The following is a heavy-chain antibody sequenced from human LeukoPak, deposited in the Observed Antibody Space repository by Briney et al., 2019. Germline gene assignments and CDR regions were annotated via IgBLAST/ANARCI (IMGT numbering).Heavy chain of an antibody. CDR2: ISSSSSYI. J-gene: IGHJ4*02. Sequence: GGSLRLPCAASGFTFSSYSMNWVRQAPGKGLEWVSSISSSSSYIYYADSVKGRFTISRDNAKNSLYLQMNSLRAEDTAVYYCARGTMFPYYFDYWGQGTLVTVSS. V-gene: IGHV3-21*01. D-gene: IGHD3-10*02. CDR1: GFTFSSYS. CDR3: ARGTMFPYYFDY.